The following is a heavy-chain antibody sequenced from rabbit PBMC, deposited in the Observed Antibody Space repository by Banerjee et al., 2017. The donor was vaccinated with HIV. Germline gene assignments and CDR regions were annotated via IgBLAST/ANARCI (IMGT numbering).Heavy chain of an antibody. J-gene: IGHJ3*01. Sequence: QEQLKESGGGLVQPGGSLTLTCTASGFSFSYSYWICWVRQAPGKGLEWIACIYVGSGGGTKYASWAKGRFTISKTSSTTVTLQMTSLTVADTATYFCARAIVPWLGLTRLDLWGPGTLVTVS. D-gene: IGHD4-1*01. CDR1: GFSFSYSYW. CDR2: IYVGSGGGT. V-gene: IGHV1S45*01. CDR3: ARAIVPWLGLTRLDL.